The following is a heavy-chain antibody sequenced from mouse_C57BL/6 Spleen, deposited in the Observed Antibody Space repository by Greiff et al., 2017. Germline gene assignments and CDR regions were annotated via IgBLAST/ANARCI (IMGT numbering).Heavy chain of an antibody. CDR1: GFSLSTSGMG. CDR2: IYWDDDK. V-gene: IGHV8-12*01. CDR3: ARSGTGTGGFDY. Sequence: QVQLKESGPGILQSSQTLSLTCSFSGFSLSTSGMGVSWIRQPSGKGLEWLAHIYWDDDKRYNPSLKSRPNTSKDTSRNQVFLKITRVDTADTATYYCARSGTGTGGFDYWGQGTTLTVSS. D-gene: IGHD4-1*01. J-gene: IGHJ2*01.